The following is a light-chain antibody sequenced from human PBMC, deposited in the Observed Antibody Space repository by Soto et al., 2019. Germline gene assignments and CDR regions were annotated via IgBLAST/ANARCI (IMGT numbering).Light chain of an antibody. V-gene: IGLV2-8*01. CDR1: SRDVGGHDY. CDR3: SSYVTGNSLI. J-gene: IGLJ2*01. Sequence: QSALTQPPSASGSPGQSVTISCTGTSRDVGGHDYVSWYQQHPGKAPKLIIYELSKRPSGVPDRFSGSKSGNTASLTVSGLQAEDEVDYYCSSYVTGNSLIFGGGTKLTVL. CDR2: ELS.